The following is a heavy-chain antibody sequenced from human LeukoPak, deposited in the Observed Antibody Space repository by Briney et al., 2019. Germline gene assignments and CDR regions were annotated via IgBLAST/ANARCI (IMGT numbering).Heavy chain of an antibody. Sequence: GGSLRLSCAASGFTFSSYAIYWVRQAPGKGLEWVSAISGSGGSTYYADSVKGRFTISRDNSKNTLYLQMNSLRAEDTAVYYCAKDNGYNIPFDYWGQGTLVTVSS. CDR3: AKDNGYNIPFDY. D-gene: IGHD5-24*01. CDR1: GFTFSSYA. V-gene: IGHV3-23*01. CDR2: ISGSGGST. J-gene: IGHJ4*02.